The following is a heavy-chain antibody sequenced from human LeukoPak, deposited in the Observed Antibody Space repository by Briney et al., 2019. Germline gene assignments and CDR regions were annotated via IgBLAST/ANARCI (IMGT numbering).Heavy chain of an antibody. CDR3: ARGPTHGATYFDS. V-gene: IGHV4-4*07. Sequence: SETLSLTCTVSSASLSSYYWSYIRQSAGGGLEWIGRINTGGTFLYNPSLKSRVTLSIDTSRNQFSLNLNSVTAADTAVYFCARGPTHGATYFDSWGQGTLVTVSS. J-gene: IGHJ4*02. CDR1: SASLSSYY. CDR2: INTGGTF. D-gene: IGHD3-10*01.